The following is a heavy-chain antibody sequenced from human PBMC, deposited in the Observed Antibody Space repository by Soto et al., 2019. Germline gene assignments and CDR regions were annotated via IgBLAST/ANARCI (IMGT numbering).Heavy chain of an antibody. CDR1: GGSFSGYY. Sequence: SETLSLTCAVYGGSFSGYYWSWILQRPGQRLEWIGEINHSGSTNYNPSLKSRVTISVGTSKNQFSLKLSYVTAADTAVYYCERGLGLRIVVVPAAQPYNWFDPWGQGTLVTVSS. J-gene: IGHJ5*02. CDR3: ERGLGLRIVVVPAAQPYNWFDP. V-gene: IGHV4-34*01. CDR2: INHSGST. D-gene: IGHD2-2*01.